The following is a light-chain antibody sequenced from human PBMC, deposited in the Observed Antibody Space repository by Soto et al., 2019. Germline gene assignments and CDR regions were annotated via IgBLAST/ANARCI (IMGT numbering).Light chain of an antibody. J-gene: IGKJ1*01. Sequence: EIAMTQSPATLSVSPGERATLSCRPSQSVSSNLAWYQQKPGQAPRLLIYGASTRATGIPARFSGSGSGTEFTLTISSLQSEDFAVYYCQQYNNWPRTFGQGTKV. CDR2: GAS. CDR1: QSVSSN. CDR3: QQYNNWPRT. V-gene: IGKV3-15*01.